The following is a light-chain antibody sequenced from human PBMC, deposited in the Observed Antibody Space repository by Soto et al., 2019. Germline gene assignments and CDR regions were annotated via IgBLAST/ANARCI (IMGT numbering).Light chain of an antibody. J-gene: IGKJ4*01. CDR3: QQYCSSPRT. Sequence: EIVLTQSPATLSLSPGERATISCRASQCVSSSYLAWYQQKPGQSPRLLIYGASSRATGLPDRFSGSGSGPVFTLTISRLASEDVAVYYSQQYCSSPRTFGGGTKVEIK. V-gene: IGKV3-20*01. CDR1: QCVSSSY. CDR2: GAS.